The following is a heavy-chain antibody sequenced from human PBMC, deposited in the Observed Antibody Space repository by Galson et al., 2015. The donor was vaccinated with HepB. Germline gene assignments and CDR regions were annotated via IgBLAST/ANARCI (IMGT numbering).Heavy chain of an antibody. V-gene: IGHV3-30-3*01. CDR2: ISYDGSNK. Sequence: SLRLSCAASGFTFSSYAMHWVRQAPGKGLEWVAVISYDGSNKYYADSVKGRFTISRDNSKNTLYLQMNSLRAEDTAVYYCARFPPLLPVTSHYYYGMDVWGQGTTVTVSS. D-gene: IGHD1-14*01. J-gene: IGHJ6*02. CDR1: GFTFSSYA. CDR3: ARFPPLLPVTSHYYYGMDV.